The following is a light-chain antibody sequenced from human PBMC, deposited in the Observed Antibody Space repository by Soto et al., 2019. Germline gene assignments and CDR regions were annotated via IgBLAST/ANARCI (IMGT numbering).Light chain of an antibody. CDR1: QSVSTRS. V-gene: IGKV3-20*01. Sequence: EIVLTQSPGTLSLSPGERATLSCRSSQSVSTRSLAWYQQRAGQAPRLLIYGASSRATGIPDRFSGSGSGTDFSLTISRLEPEDFAVYYCQQYGSSPLTFGGGTKVEIK. J-gene: IGKJ4*01. CDR2: GAS. CDR3: QQYGSSPLT.